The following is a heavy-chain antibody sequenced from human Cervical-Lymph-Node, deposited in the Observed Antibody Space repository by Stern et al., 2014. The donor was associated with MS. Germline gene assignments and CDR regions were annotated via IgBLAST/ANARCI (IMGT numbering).Heavy chain of an antibody. V-gene: IGHV4-39*01. Sequence: QLQLQESGPGLVKPSETLSLTCTVSGASIRSSVYQWGWVRQPPGKGLEWIGNIFHNGTTYDNPSLKSRVTISVDASQNQFSLGLIFVTAADTAVYYCLRVPHWLQVSPDRGENANFHFWGQGTLGIVSS. CDR1: GASIRSSVYQ. CDR2: IFHNGTT. CDR3: LRVPHWLQVSPDRGENANFHF. J-gene: IGHJ4*02. D-gene: IGHD6-19*01.